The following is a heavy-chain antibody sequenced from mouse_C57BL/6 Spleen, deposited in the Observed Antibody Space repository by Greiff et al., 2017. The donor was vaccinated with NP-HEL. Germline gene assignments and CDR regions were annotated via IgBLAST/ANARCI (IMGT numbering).Heavy chain of an antibody. Sequence: QVQLQQPGAELVRPGTSVKLSCKASGYTFTSYWMHWVKQRPGQGLECIGVIDPSDSYTNYNQKFKGKATLTVDTSSSTAYMQLSSLTSEDSAVYYCARSRTGCFDYWGQGTTLTVSS. V-gene: IGHV1-59*01. CDR3: ARSRTGCFDY. CDR2: IDPSDSYT. CDR1: GYTFTSYW. J-gene: IGHJ2*01. D-gene: IGHD4-1*01.